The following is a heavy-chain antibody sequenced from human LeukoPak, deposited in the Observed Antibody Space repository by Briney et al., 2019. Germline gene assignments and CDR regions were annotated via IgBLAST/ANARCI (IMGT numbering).Heavy chain of an antibody. D-gene: IGHD5-18*01. Sequence: PSETLSLTCTVSGDSISSGSYYWSWIRQPPGKGLEWIGYIYYSGSTNYNPPLKSRVTISVDTSKNQFSLKLSSVTAADTAVYYCARDVRIQLWLGAFDIWGQGTMVTVSS. J-gene: IGHJ3*02. CDR3: ARDVRIQLWLGAFDI. CDR2: IYYSGST. CDR1: GDSISSGSYY. V-gene: IGHV4-61*01.